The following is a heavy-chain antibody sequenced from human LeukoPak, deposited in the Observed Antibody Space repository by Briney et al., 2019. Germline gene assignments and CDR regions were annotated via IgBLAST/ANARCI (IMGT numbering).Heavy chain of an antibody. CDR3: ARHREGLDTPMLD. CDR2: IHRGGSGPS. Sequence: PGGSLRLSCAASGFTFSNYVMIWVRQAPGKGLEWVSIIHRGGSGPSYFAASVKGRFTLSRDNSRNAIYLQMNTLRVDDTAIYYCARHREGLDTPMLDWGQGALVTVSS. V-gene: IGHV3-66*04. J-gene: IGHJ4*02. CDR1: GFTFSNYV. D-gene: IGHD2-8*01.